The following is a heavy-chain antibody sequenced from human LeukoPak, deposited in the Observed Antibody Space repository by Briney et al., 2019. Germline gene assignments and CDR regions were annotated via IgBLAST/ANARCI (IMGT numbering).Heavy chain of an antibody. Sequence: KPSQTLSLTCTVSGDSISSGSSYWSWIRQPAGKGLEWIGRIYTSGSTDYNPSLKSRVTMSVDTSKNQFSLRLSSVTAADTAVYYCARDVGYCTSSTCYLNWFDPWGQGTLVTVSS. J-gene: IGHJ5*02. V-gene: IGHV4-61*02. D-gene: IGHD2-2*01. CDR1: GDSISSGSSY. CDR2: IYTSGST. CDR3: ARDVGYCTSSTCYLNWFDP.